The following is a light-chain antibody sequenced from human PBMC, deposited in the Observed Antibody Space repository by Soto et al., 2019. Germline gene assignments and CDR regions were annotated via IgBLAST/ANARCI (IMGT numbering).Light chain of an antibody. CDR2: AAS. CDR3: QQSHSTPWT. V-gene: IGKV1-39*01. CDR1: QSISSY. Sequence: DIQMTQSPSSLSGSVGDRVTITCRASQSISSYLNWYQQKPGKPPRLLIYAASSLQSGVPSRFSGSGSGTDFTLTISSLQLEDFATYYCQQSHSTPWTFGQGTKVDI. J-gene: IGKJ1*01.